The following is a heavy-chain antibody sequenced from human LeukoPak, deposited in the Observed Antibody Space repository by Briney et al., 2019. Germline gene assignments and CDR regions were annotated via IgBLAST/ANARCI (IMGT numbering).Heavy chain of an antibody. V-gene: IGHV1-69*05. CDR1: GSTFSSYA. Sequence: SVKVSCKASGSTFSSYAISWVRQAPGQGLEWMGRIIPIFGTANYAQKFQGRVTITTDESTSTAYMELSSLRSEDTAVYYCARGAPPHPYYDSSGSLDYWGQGTLVTVSS. D-gene: IGHD3-22*01. CDR2: IIPIFGTA. CDR3: ARGAPPHPYYDSSGSLDY. J-gene: IGHJ4*02.